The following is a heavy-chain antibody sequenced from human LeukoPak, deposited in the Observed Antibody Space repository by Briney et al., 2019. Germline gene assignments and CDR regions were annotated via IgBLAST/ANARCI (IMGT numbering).Heavy chain of an antibody. Sequence: SETLSLTCTVSGGSISSSSYYWGWIRLPPGKGLEWIGSIYYSGSTYYNPSLKSRVTISVDTSKNQFSLKLSSVTAADTAVYYCARHGEYYYDSSGYRIWGQGTLVTVSS. D-gene: IGHD3-22*01. CDR1: GGSISSSSYY. CDR2: IYYSGST. J-gene: IGHJ4*02. CDR3: ARHGEYYYDSSGYRI. V-gene: IGHV4-39*01.